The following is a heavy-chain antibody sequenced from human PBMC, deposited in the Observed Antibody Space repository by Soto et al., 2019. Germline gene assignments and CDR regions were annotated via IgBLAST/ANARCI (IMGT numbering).Heavy chain of an antibody. V-gene: IGHV1-8*01. J-gene: IGHJ6*03. CDR2: MNPNSGNT. Sequence: ASVKVSCKASGYTFTSYDINWVRQATGQGLEWMGWMNPNSGNTGYAQKFQGRVTMTRNTSISTAYMELSSLRSEDTAVYYCARVSVPAAQRTYYYYMDVWGKGTTVTVSS. D-gene: IGHD2-2*01. CDR3: ARVSVPAAQRTYYYYMDV. CDR1: GYTFTSYD.